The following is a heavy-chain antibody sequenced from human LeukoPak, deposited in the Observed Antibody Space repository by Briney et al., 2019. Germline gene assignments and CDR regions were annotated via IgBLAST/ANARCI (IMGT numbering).Heavy chain of an antibody. CDR2: INPNSGGT. CDR1: GYTFTGYY. Sequence: GASVKVSCKASGYTFTGYYMHWVRQAPGQGLEWMGWINPNSGGTNYAQKFQGRVTMTRDTSISTAYMELSRLRSDDTAVYYCARWEVLEWLLWSPEPGGGPYYFDYWGQGTLVTVSS. V-gene: IGHV1-2*02. CDR3: ARWEVLEWLLWSPEPGGGPYYFDY. J-gene: IGHJ4*02. D-gene: IGHD3-3*01.